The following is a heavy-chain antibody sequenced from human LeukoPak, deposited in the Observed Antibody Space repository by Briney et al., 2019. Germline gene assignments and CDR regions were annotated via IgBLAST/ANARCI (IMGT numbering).Heavy chain of an antibody. J-gene: IGHJ5*02. CDR2: INPSGGST. Sequence: ASVKVSCKASGYTFTSHYMHWVRQAPGQGLEWMGIINPSGGSTSYAQKFQGRVTMTRDTSISTAYMELSRLRSDDTAVYYCARWDRGGRWFDPWGQGTLVTVSS. V-gene: IGHV1-46*01. D-gene: IGHD1-14*01. CDR1: GYTFTSHY. CDR3: ARWDRGGRWFDP.